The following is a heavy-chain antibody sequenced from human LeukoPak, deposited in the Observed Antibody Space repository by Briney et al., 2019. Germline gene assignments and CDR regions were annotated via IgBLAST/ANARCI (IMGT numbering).Heavy chain of an antibody. CDR3: ARDSRGYYDSSGYFDH. CDR1: GESVSSASYY. CDR2: IYYSVTT. D-gene: IGHD3-22*01. Sequence: SETLSLTCTVPGESVSSASYYWSWIRQPPGKGLEWIGYIYYSVTTKQNPSLKSRVTLSVDTSKNQLYLKLNSVTAADTAVYYCARDSRGYYDSSGYFDHWGQGTLVTVSS. J-gene: IGHJ4*02. V-gene: IGHV4-61*01.